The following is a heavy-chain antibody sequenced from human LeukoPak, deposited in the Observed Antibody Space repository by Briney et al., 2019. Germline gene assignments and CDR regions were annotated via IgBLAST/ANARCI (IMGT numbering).Heavy chain of an antibody. J-gene: IGHJ6*02. D-gene: IGHD1-14*01. V-gene: IGHV1-18*01. CDR1: GYTFTSYG. Sequence: VASVKVSCKASGYTFTSYGISWVRQTPGQGLEWMGWISAYNGNTNYAQKLQGRVTMTTDTSTSTAYMELRSLRSDDTAVYYCARDNAFTGDYGMDVWGQGTTVTVSS. CDR2: ISAYNGNT. CDR3: ARDNAFTGDYGMDV.